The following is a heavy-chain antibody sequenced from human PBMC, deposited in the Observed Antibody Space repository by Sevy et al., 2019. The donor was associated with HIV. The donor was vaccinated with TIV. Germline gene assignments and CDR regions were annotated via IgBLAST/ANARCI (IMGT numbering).Heavy chain of an antibody. D-gene: IGHD3-16*02. CDR2: ISGSGAST. CDR1: EFTFSSYA. CDR3: AKALTGDVWPRHRYTD. V-gene: IGHV3-23*01. Sequence: GGSLRLSCAASEFTFSSYAMNWVRQAPGKGLEWVASISGSGASTKYADSVKGRFTISRDNFENTWYLQMNNLRGEDTARYYCAKALTGDVWPRHRYTDWGQGTLVTVSS. J-gene: IGHJ4*02.